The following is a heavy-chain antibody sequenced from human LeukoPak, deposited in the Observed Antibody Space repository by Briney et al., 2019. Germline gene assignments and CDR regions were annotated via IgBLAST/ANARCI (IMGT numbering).Heavy chain of an antibody. CDR2: ISWNSGSI. V-gene: IGHV3-9*01. J-gene: IGHJ3*02. D-gene: IGHD6-13*01. CDR1: GFTFDDYA. CDR3: ARDRSSSWYSDAFYI. Sequence: GGSLRLSCAASGFTFDDYAMHWVRQAPGKGLEWVSGISWNSGSIGYADSVKGRFTISRDNAKNSLYLQMNSLRAEDTAVYYCARDRSSSWYSDAFYIWGQGTMVTVSS.